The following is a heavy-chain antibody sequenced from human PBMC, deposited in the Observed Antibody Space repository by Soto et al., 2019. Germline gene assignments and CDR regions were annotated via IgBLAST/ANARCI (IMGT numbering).Heavy chain of an antibody. V-gene: IGHV1-2*02. D-gene: IGHD6-13*01. CDR2: INPNSGDT. Sequence: ASVKVSCKASGYTFTAYYMHWVRQAPGQGLEWMGWINPNSGDTNYAQKFQGRVTMTRDTSISTAYMELSRLRSDDTAMYYCAKIATAGDFDPWGQGXLVTVYS. J-gene: IGHJ5*02. CDR3: AKIATAGDFDP. CDR1: GYTFTAYY.